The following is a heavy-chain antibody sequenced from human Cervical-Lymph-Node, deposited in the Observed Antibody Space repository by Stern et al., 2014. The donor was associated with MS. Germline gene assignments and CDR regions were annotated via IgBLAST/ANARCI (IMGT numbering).Heavy chain of an antibody. J-gene: IGHJ4*02. V-gene: IGHV5-51*01. CDR2: IFPGGSDI. Sequence: VQLGQSGPEVKRPGESLKISCQASGYTFTSYWIGWVRQMPGKGLEWIAIIFPGGSDIRYSPSFQGQVTISPDKPSSTAYLQWNNLKASDTAIYYCARQRYFDYWGQGTLVTVSS. CDR1: GYTFTSYW. CDR3: ARQRYFDY.